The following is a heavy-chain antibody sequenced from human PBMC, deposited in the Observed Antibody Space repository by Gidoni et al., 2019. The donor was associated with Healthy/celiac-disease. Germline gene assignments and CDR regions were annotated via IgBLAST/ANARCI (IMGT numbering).Heavy chain of an antibody. CDR1: GYTFTSYY. J-gene: IGHJ4*02. CDR3: ARSDSPLSVKWLRFGDYFDY. D-gene: IGHD5-12*01. CDR2: INPSGSST. V-gene: IGHV1-46*01. Sequence: QVQLVQSGAEVKTSGASVKVSCNASGYTFTSYYLHWVRQAPGQGLEWMGIINPSGSSTSYGQKFQGGVTMTRDTSTSTVYMELSSLRSEDTAVYYCARSDSPLSVKWLRFGDYFDYWGQGTLVTVSS.